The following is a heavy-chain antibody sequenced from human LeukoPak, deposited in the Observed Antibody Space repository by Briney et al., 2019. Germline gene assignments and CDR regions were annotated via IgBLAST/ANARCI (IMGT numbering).Heavy chain of an antibody. Sequence: GGSLRLSCAASGFTFSSYGMHWVRQAPGKGLEWVAVISYDGSNKYYADSVKGRFTISRDNSKNTLYLQMNSLRSEDTAVYYCARDCSGGSCIDYWGQGTLVTVSS. CDR2: ISYDGSNK. CDR3: ARDCSGGSCIDY. CDR1: GFTFSSYG. V-gene: IGHV3-30*03. D-gene: IGHD2-15*01. J-gene: IGHJ4*02.